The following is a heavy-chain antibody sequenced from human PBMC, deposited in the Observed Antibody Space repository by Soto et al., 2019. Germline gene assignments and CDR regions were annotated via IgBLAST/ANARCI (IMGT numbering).Heavy chain of an antibody. CDR3: ARASREIQLWSPFDH. D-gene: IGHD5-18*01. Sequence: QVQLAQSGGGVVRPGGSLRLTCAASGFTFSSHPMHWVRQAPGKGLEWLAVISFDGVNQYYADSVKGRFTISRDNSKDTLSLQLSSLRPEDTAVYYCARASREIQLWSPFDHWGQGTLVIVSS. J-gene: IGHJ4*02. CDR1: GFTFSSHP. V-gene: IGHV3-30-3*01. CDR2: ISFDGVNQ.